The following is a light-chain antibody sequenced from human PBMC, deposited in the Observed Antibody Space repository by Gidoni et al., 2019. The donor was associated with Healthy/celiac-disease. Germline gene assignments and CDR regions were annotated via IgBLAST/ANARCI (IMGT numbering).Light chain of an antibody. V-gene: IGKV3-15*01. CDR1: QSVSSN. Sequence: EIVMPQSPATLSVSPGERATLSCRASQSVSSNLAWYQQNPGQAPRRLIYGASTRATGIPARFSGSGSGTEFTLTISSLQSEDFAVYYCQQYNNWPPYTFGQGTKLEIK. CDR2: GAS. J-gene: IGKJ2*01. CDR3: QQYNNWPPYT.